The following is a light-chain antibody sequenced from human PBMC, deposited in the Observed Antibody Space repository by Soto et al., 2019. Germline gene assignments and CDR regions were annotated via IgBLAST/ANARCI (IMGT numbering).Light chain of an antibody. CDR1: SSDIGSYDH. Sequence: QSVLAQPASVSWSPGHSITISCIGTSSDIGSYDHVALYQQFPGKTPKLIIYAVSDRPSGVSDRFSGSKSGISASLTISGLQTEDEADYYCISYTDRQSYLFGTGTKVTVL. J-gene: IGLJ1*01. V-gene: IGLV2-14*03. CDR2: AVS. CDR3: ISYTDRQSYL.